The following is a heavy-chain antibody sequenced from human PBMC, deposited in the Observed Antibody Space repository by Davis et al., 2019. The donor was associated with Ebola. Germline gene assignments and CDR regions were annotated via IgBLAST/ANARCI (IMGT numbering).Heavy chain of an antibody. CDR1: GFTFSSYW. CDR2: INSDGSST. Sequence: PGGSLRLSCAASGFTFSSYWMHWVRHAPGKGLVWVSRINSDGSSTSYADSVKGRFTISRDNAKNTLYLQMNSLRAEDTAVYYCARDVGDYDILTGYYRYYYYMDVWGKGTTVTVSS. V-gene: IGHV3-74*01. D-gene: IGHD3-9*01. CDR3: ARDVGDYDILTGYYRYYYYMDV. J-gene: IGHJ6*03.